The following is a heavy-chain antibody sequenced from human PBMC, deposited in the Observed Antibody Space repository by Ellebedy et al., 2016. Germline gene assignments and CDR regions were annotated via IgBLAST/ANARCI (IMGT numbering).Heavy chain of an antibody. J-gene: IGHJ4*02. CDR2: INPNSGGT. CDR1: GYTFTSYG. D-gene: IGHD6-19*01. V-gene: IGHV1-2*02. Sequence: ASVKVSCXASGYTFTSYGISWVRQAPGQGLEWMGWINPNSGGTNYAQKFQGRVTMTRDTSISTAYMELSRLRSDDTAVYYCARAERDSSGWRCDYWGQGTLVTVSS. CDR3: ARAERDSSGWRCDY.